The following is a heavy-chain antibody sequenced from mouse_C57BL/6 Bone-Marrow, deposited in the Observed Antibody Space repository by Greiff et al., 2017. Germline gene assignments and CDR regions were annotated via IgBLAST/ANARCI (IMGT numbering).Heavy chain of an antibody. CDR2: IYPGNSDT. CDR1: GYTFTSYW. Sequence: EVQLQQSGTVLARPGASVKMSCTTSGYTFTSYWMHWVNQRPGQGLEWIGAIYPGNSDTSYNQKFTGKAKLTAVTSASTAYMELSSLTSEDSAVYYCAGDGPYYFDYWGQGTTRTVSS. D-gene: IGHD2-3*01. J-gene: IGHJ2*01. CDR3: AGDGPYYFDY. V-gene: IGHV1-5*01.